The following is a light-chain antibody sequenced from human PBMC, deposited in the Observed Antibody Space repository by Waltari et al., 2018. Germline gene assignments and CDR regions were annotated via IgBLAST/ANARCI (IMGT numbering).Light chain of an antibody. Sequence: DIVMTQSPDSLAVSLGERATINCKSSQSVLYSSNNKNYLAWYQQKPGQPPKLLIYWASTRESGLPDRFSGSGSGTDFTLTISSLQAEDVAVYYCQQYYSTPCTFGQGTKVEIK. J-gene: IGKJ1*01. CDR1: QSVLYSSNNKNY. V-gene: IGKV4-1*01. CDR2: WAS. CDR3: QQYYSTPCT.